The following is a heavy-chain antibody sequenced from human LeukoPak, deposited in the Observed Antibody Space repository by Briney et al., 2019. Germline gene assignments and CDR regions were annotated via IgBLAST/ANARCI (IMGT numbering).Heavy chain of an antibody. J-gene: IGHJ4*02. D-gene: IGHD5-18*01. Sequence: ASVKVSCKASGYTFTSSDFNWVRQAPGQRLEWMGWINTGNGNTKYSQRFEGRVTVTTDTSAAAAYMELSSLRSEDTAVYYCARDRAMADYWGQGTLVTVSS. CDR1: GYTFTSSD. V-gene: IGHV1-3*04. CDR2: INTGNGNT. CDR3: ARDRAMADY.